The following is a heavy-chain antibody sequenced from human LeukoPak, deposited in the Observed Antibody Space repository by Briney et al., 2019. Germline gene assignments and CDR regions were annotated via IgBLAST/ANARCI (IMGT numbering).Heavy chain of an antibody. V-gene: IGHV3-23*01. D-gene: IGHD3-3*01. Sequence: GGSLRLSCAASGFTFSSYAMSWVRQAPGKGLEWVSAISGSGGSTYYADSVKGRFTISRDNSKDTLYLQMNSLRAKDTAVYYCAKDPAYYDFWSGYYPFDYWGQGTLVTVSS. J-gene: IGHJ4*02. CDR2: ISGSGGST. CDR1: GFTFSSYA. CDR3: AKDPAYYDFWSGYYPFDY.